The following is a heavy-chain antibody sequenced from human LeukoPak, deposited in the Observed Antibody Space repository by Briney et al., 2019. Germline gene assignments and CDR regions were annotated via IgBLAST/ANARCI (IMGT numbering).Heavy chain of an antibody. V-gene: IGHV1-69*05. D-gene: IGHD5-18*01. CDR3: ASVDTAMATDAFDI. CDR1: GGTFSSYA. Sequence: SVKVSCKASGGTFSSYAISWVRQAPGQGLEWMGGIIPIFGAANYAQKFQGRVTITTDESTSTAYMELSSLRSEDTAVYYCASVDTAMATDAFDIRGQGTMVTVSS. J-gene: IGHJ3*02. CDR2: IIPIFGAA.